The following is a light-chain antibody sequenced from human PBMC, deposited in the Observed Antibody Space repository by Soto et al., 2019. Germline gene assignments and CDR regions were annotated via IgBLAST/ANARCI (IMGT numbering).Light chain of an antibody. CDR3: SSYTSTSTLYV. V-gene: IGLV2-14*03. CDR2: DVS. CDR1: SSDIGGYNY. J-gene: IGLJ1*01. Sequence: QSALTQPASVSGSPGQSITISCTGTSSDIGGYNYVSWYQQLPGKVPKLLIYDVSNRPSGVSDRFSGSKSGNAASLTIAGLQAEDEADYYCSSYTSTSTLYVFGTGTKV.